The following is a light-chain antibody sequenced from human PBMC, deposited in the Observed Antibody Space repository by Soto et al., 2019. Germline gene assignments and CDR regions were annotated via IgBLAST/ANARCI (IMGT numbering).Light chain of an antibody. CDR3: QQYDNWPYT. Sequence: IVMTHSPGTLSVSPGERSTLSCRASQSVSNNLAWYQQKPGQAPRLLIYGASTRATAIPARFSGSGSGTDFTLTISSLQSEDFAVYFCQQYDNWPYTFGQGTNLDIK. J-gene: IGKJ2*01. V-gene: IGKV3-15*01. CDR2: GAS. CDR1: QSVSNN.